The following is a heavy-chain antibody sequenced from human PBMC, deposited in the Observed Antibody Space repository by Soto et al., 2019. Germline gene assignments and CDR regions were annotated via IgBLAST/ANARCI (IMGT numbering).Heavy chain of an antibody. J-gene: IGHJ4*02. V-gene: IGHV3-21*01. CDR1: GFTFSTYS. CDR3: ARDLGVALATLTLDY. CDR2: ITTSSSFR. Sequence: EVQLVESGGGLVKPGGSLRLSCAASGFTFSTYSMNWVRQAPGKGLEWVADITTSSSFRFYADSVKGRFTISRDDAKNSLYLQMNSLRAEDTGVYYCARDLGVALATLTLDYWGQGPLVTVSS. D-gene: IGHD2-15*01.